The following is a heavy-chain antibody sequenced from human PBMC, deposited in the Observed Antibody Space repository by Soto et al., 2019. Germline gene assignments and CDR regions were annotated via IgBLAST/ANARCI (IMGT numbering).Heavy chain of an antibody. D-gene: IGHD3-10*01. Sequence: QVQLVQSGAEVKKPGASVKVPCKASGYNFTDYALHWVRQAPGQGLEWMGWINPDNSNTKYSQKCQGRVTISSDTSANTAYMELRSLTSEDTAVYYCAVVFYYYGSGSDSWGQGTLVIASS. CDR2: INPDNSNT. V-gene: IGHV1-3*01. CDR3: AVVFYYYGSGSDS. J-gene: IGHJ5*02. CDR1: GYNFTDYA.